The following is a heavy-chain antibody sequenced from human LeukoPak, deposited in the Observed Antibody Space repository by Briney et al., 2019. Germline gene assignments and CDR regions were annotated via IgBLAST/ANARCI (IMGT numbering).Heavy chain of an antibody. CDR1: GGSISSYY. CDR2: IYYSGST. V-gene: IGHV4-59*08. CDR3: ARPTLKGSPLDAFDI. Sequence: SETLSLTCTVSGGSISSYYWSWIRQPPGKGLEWIGYIYYSGSTNYNPSLKSRVTISVDTSKNQFSLKLSSVTAADTAVYYCARPTLKGSPLDAFDIWGQGTMVIVSS. D-gene: IGHD2-15*01. J-gene: IGHJ3*02.